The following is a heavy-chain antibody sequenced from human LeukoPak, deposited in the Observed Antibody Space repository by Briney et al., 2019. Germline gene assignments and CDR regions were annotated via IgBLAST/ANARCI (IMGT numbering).Heavy chain of an antibody. J-gene: IGHJ4*02. CDR1: GGSISSGGYS. CDR2: IHYTGST. V-gene: IGHV4-31*11. Sequence: SETLSLTCAVSGGSISSGGYSWSWIRQHPGKGLEWIGYIHYTGSTYNNPSLKSRVTISVDTSKNQFSLKLSSVTAADTAVYYCARGWASGSYYNYWGQGTLVTVSS. CDR3: ARGWASGSYYNY. D-gene: IGHD1-26*01.